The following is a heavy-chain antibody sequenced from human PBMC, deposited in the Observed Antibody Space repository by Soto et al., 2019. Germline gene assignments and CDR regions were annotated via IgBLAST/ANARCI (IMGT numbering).Heavy chain of an antibody. CDR1: GGSISSGGYY. CDR2: IYYSGST. CDR3: ARGRYNYGHKAFDT. Sequence: KTSETLSLTCTVSGGSISSGGYYWSWIRQYPGKGLEWIGYIYYSGSTYHNPSLKRRVTMSVDTSKNQFSLKLSSVTAADTAFYYCARGRYNYGHKAFDTWGQGTLVTVSS. D-gene: IGHD5-18*01. V-gene: IGHV4-31*03. J-gene: IGHJ4*02.